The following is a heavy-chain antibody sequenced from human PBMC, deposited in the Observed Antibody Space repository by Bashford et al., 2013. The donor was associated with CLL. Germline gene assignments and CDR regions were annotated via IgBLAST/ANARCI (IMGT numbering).Heavy chain of an antibody. V-gene: IGHV1-69*13. J-gene: IGHJ6*02. CDR1: RHLSAAML. Sequence: SVKVSCKASWRHLSAAMLSAGCDRPLDKGLEWMGGIIPIFGTANYAQKFQGRVTITADESTSTAYMELSSLRSEDTAVYYCARVIPDDIVVVPAAIYYYGMGRLGPRDPRSPVSS. CDR2: IIPIFGTA. D-gene: IGHD2-2*01. CDR3: ARVIPDDIVVVPAAIYYYGMGR.